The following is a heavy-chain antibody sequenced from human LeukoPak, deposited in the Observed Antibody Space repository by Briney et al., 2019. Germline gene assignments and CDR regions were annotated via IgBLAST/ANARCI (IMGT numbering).Heavy chain of an antibody. CDR3: TRDRQGPKLYEMHV. CDR1: GFTFSTYW. V-gene: IGHV3-7*01. CDR2: IRQDGSAK. J-gene: IGHJ6*02. D-gene: IGHD2-2*02. Sequence: PGGSLRLSCAASGFTFSTYWMSWVRQAPGKGLEWVANIRQDGSAKYYLDSVKGRFTISRDNAENSLHLQMNSLRAEDTAVYSCTRDRQGPKLYEMHVWGQGTTVTVSS.